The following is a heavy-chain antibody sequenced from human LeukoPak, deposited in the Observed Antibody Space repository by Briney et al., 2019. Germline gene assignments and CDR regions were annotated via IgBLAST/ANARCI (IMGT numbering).Heavy chain of an antibody. CDR3: ARMTTVTTGLDY. D-gene: IGHD4-17*01. Sequence: GASVKVSCKASGNSFTSYFIHWVRQAPGQGLEWMGIINPSGGSANYAQKFQGRVTMTRDMSTSTVYMELSSLRSEDTAVYYCARMTTVTTGLDYWGQGTLVTVSS. J-gene: IGHJ4*02. CDR1: GNSFTSYF. V-gene: IGHV1-46*01. CDR2: INPSGGSA.